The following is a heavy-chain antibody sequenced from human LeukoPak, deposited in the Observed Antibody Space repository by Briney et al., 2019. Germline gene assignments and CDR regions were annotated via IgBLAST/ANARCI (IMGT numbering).Heavy chain of an antibody. V-gene: IGHV3-43D*03. J-gene: IGHJ4*02. Sequence: GGSLRLSCAASGFTFNSYAMHWVRQAPGKGLEWVSLISWDGGSTYYADSGKGRFTIYRDNRKNSLYLRMNSLRGKDTALYCCAKDYSSGWYGGFDYWGQGTMVTVSS. CDR2: ISWDGGST. CDR1: GFTFNSYA. CDR3: AKDYSSGWYGGFDY. D-gene: IGHD6-19*01.